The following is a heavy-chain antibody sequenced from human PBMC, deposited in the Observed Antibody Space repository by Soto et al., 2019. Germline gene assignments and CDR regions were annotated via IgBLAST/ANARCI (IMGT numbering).Heavy chain of an antibody. CDR3: AREAPMED. CDR1: GFTVSSNY. V-gene: IGHV3-53*01. Sequence: PGGSLRLPCAASGFTVSSNYMSWVRQAPGKGLEWVSVLYSAGNTYYADSVRGRFTISRDNLKNTLYLQMNSLRADDTAVYYCAREAPMEDWGQGTTVTVSS. J-gene: IGHJ6*02. CDR2: LYSAGNT.